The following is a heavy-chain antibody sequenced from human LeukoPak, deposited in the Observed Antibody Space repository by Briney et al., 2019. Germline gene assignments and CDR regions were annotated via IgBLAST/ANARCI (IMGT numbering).Heavy chain of an antibody. CDR3: TRGDTPMVMVY. CDR2: IYYSGST. V-gene: IGHV4-59*01. J-gene: IGHJ4*02. CDR1: GGSISSYY. D-gene: IGHD5-18*01. Sequence: SETLSLTCTVSGGSISSYYWSWIRQPPGKGLEWIGYIYYSGSTNYNPSLKSRVTIPVDTSKNQFSLKLSSVTAADTAVYYCTRGDTPMVMVYWGQGTLVTVSS.